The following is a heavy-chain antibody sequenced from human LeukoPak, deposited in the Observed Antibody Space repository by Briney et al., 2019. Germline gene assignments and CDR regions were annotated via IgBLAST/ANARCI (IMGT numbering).Heavy chain of an antibody. CDR1: GFTVSSND. Sequence: RGSLRLSCAASGFTVSSNDMNWVRQAPGKGLEWVLIIYTGGSTYYADSVKGRFTISRDNYKNTLYLQMNNLTAEDTAVYYCARGGRYGSPDYWGQGTLVTVS. CDR3: ARGGRYGSPDY. D-gene: IGHD3-16*02. CDR2: IYTGGST. V-gene: IGHV3-53*01. J-gene: IGHJ4*02.